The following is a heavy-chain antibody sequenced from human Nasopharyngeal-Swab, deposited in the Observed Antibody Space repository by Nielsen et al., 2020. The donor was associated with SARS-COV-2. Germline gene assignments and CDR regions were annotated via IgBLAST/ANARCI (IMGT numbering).Heavy chain of an antibody. CDR3: ARASGSSWDFDY. D-gene: IGHD6-13*01. V-gene: IGHV3-23*01. CDR1: GFTFSSYA. CDR2: ISGSGDTT. J-gene: IGHJ4*02. Sequence: GESLKISCAASGFTFSSYARSWVRRAQGKGLEWVSIISGSGDTTYYADSVNDRFTISRDNSKNTLYLQMNSLRVEDTAVYYCARASGSSWDFDYWGQGTLVTVSS.